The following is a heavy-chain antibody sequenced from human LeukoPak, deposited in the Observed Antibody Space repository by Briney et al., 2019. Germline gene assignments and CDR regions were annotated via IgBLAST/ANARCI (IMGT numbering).Heavy chain of an antibody. D-gene: IGHD6-19*01. J-gene: IGHJ4*02. CDR2: MSSSGSIT. Sequence: GGSLRLSCADSGFSFSSYEMNWVRQAPGKGLEWISYMSSSGSITFYADSEKGRFTISRDNARNSLYLQMNSLRAEDTAVYYCASTRSTSDWYTRGFEYWGQGTLVTVSS. V-gene: IGHV3-48*03. CDR3: ASTRSTSDWYTRGFEY. CDR1: GFSFSSYE.